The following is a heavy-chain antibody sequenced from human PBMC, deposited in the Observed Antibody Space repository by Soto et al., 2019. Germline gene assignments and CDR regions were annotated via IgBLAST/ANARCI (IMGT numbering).Heavy chain of an antibody. CDR1: GFSLSTSGVG. CDR2: IYWDDDK. Sequence: SGPTLVNPTQTLTLTCTFSGFSLSTSGVGVGWIRQPPGKALEWLALIYWDDDKRYSPSLESRLTITKDTSKNQVVLTMTNMDPVDTATYYCAQGNGYSSSWSFDYWGQGTLVTVSS. V-gene: IGHV2-5*02. CDR3: AQGNGYSSSWSFDY. J-gene: IGHJ4*02. D-gene: IGHD6-13*01.